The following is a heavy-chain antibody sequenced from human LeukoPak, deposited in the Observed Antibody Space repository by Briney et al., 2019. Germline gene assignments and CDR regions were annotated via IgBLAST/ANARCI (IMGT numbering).Heavy chain of an antibody. J-gene: IGHJ4*02. CDR3: ANREYHLPALY. D-gene: IGHD2-2*01. V-gene: IGHV3-30*18. CDR1: VCTFSNYG. CDR2: ISYDGSNK. Sequence: GRSLRLSCAASVCTFSNYGMHGVRQAPGKGLEWVAVISYDGSNKYYADSVKGRFTISRDNSKNTLYLQMNSLRAEDTAVYYCANREYHLPALYWGQGTLVTVSS.